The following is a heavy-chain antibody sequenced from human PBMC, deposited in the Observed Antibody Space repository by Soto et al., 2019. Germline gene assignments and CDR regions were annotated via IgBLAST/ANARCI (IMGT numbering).Heavy chain of an antibody. J-gene: IGHJ4*02. CDR3: AKAPHYDYIWGSYRNEYYFDY. CDR1: GFTFSSYA. CDR2: ISGSGGST. Sequence: GGSLRLSCAASGFTFSSYAMSWVRQAPGKGLEWVSAISGSGGSTYYADSVEGRFTISRDNSKNTLYLQMNSLRAEDTAVYYCAKAPHYDYIWGSYRNEYYFDYWGQGTLVTVSS. D-gene: IGHD3-16*02. V-gene: IGHV3-23*01.